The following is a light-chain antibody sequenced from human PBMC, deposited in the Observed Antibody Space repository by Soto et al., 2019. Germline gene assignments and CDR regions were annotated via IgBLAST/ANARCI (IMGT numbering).Light chain of an antibody. CDR1: QSVGSY. J-gene: IGKJ1*01. V-gene: IGKV3-11*01. Sequence: EIVLIQSPATLSLSPGERATLSCRASQSVGSYLAWYQHKPGQAPRLLISDASNRATGIPARFSGSGSETDFTLTISSLEPEDFAVYYCQQYYNWPWTFGQGTKVDIK. CDR3: QQYYNWPWT. CDR2: DAS.